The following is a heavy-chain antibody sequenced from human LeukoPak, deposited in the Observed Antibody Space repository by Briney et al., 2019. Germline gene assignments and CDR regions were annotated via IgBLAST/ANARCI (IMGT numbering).Heavy chain of an antibody. D-gene: IGHD3-22*01. J-gene: IGHJ3*02. Sequence: GGSLRLSCAASGFTFSVYAMSWVRQAPGKGLEFVSAISGSGGRTYYVDSVKGRFTISRDNTKNTLYLQMNSLRAEDTAVYDCAKGLYYDSSGCSEDAFDIWGQGTMVTVSS. V-gene: IGHV3-23*01. CDR2: ISGSGGRT. CDR1: GFTFSVYA. CDR3: AKGLYYDSSGCSEDAFDI.